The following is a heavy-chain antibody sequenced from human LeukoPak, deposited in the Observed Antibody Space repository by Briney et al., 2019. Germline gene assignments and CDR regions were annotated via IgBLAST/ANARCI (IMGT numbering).Heavy chain of an antibody. V-gene: IGHV3-21*01. CDR2: ISSSSSYI. CDR1: GFTFSSYS. J-gene: IGHJ5*02. CDR3: ARDRGGLFDP. Sequence: GGSLRLSCAASGFTFSSYSMNWVRQAPGKGLKWVSSISSSSSYIYYADSVKGRFTISRDNAKNSLYLQMNSLRAEDTAVYYCARDRGGLFDPWGQGTLVTVSS. D-gene: IGHD3-16*01.